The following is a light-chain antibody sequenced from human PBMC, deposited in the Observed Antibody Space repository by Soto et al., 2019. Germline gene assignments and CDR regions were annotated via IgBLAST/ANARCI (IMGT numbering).Light chain of an antibody. CDR1: QSISSY. CDR3: QQSYSTPPA. Sequence: DIQMTQSPSSLSASVGDRVTITCRASQSISSYLNWYQQKPGKAPTLLIYAASSLQSGVPSRFSRSGSCTDFSLTISSLPPEDFATYYWQQSYSTPPAVGLGTKLEIK. V-gene: IGKV1-39*01. J-gene: IGKJ2*01. CDR2: AAS.